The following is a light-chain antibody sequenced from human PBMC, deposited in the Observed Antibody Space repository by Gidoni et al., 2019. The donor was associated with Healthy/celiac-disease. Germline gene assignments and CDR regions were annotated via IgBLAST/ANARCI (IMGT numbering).Light chain of an antibody. J-gene: IGKJ2*01. CDR3: QQYNTWPPYT. CDR2: GAS. Sequence: EIVMTQTPATLSVSPGESATLSSRASQSVRSTLAWYQQKPGQAPRLLIYGASTMATGIPARFRGSGSGTEFTLTISSLQSADFAVYYCQQYNTWPPYTFGQGTKLEIK. V-gene: IGKV3-15*01. CDR1: QSVRST.